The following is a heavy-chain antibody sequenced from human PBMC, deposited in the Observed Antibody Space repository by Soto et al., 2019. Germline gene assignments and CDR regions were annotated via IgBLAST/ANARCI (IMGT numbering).Heavy chain of an antibody. D-gene: IGHD3-22*01. CDR3: AREDWRYYYDSSGPI. V-gene: IGHV4-31*03. J-gene: IGHJ3*02. Sequence: NPSETLSLTCTVSGGSISSGGYYWSWIRQHPGKGLEWIGYIYYSGSTYYNPSLKSRVTISVDTSKNQFSLKLSSVTAADTAVYYCAREDWRYYYDSSGPIWGQGTMVTVSS. CDR2: IYYSGST. CDR1: GGSISSGGYY.